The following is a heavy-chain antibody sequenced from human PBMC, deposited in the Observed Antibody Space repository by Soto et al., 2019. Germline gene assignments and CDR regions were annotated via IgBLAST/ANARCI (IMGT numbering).Heavy chain of an antibody. V-gene: IGHV1-58*01. CDR1: GFTFTSSA. D-gene: IGHD3-3*01. CDR3: AADSFPAYCDFGSGYAS. J-gene: IGHJ5*02. Sequence: SVKVSCKASGFTFTSSAVQWVRQARGQRLEWIGWIVVGSGNTNYAQKFQERVTITRDMSTSTAYMELSSLRCEDTAVYYCAADSFPAYCDFGSGYASWGQGALVTVSS. CDR2: IVVGSGNT.